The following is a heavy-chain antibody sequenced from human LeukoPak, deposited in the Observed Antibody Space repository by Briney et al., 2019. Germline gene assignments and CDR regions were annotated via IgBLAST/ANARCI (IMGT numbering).Heavy chain of an antibody. CDR3: ARDGYGGYYYYGMDV. V-gene: IGHV4-30-4*01. CDR1: GGSISSGDYY. J-gene: IGHJ6*02. D-gene: IGHD4-23*01. CDR2: IYYSGST. Sequence: SETLSPTCTVSGGSISSGDYYWSWIRQPPGKGLEWIGYIYYSGSTYYNPSLKSRVTISVDTSKNQFSLKLSSVAAADTAVYYCARDGYGGYYYYGMDVWGQGTTVTVSS.